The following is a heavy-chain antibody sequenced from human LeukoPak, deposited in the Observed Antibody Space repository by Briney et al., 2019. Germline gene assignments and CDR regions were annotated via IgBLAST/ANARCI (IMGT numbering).Heavy chain of an antibody. D-gene: IGHD3-22*01. J-gene: IGHJ4*02. CDR1: GYTFTSYG. Sequence: GASVKVSCKASGYTFTSYGISWVRQAPGQGLEWMGWISAYNGNTNYAQKLQGRVTMTTDTSTSTAYMELRSLRSDDTAVYYCAREPVDYYDSHDFDYWGQGTLVTVSS. V-gene: IGHV1-18*01. CDR3: AREPVDYYDSHDFDY. CDR2: ISAYNGNT.